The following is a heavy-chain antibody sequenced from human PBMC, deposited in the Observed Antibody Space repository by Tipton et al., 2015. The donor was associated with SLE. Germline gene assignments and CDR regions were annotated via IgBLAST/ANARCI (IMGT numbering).Heavy chain of an antibody. CDR1: GGSFSGYY. Sequence: TLSLTCAVYGGSFSGYYWSWIRQPPGKGLEWVGEINHSGSTNYNPSLKSRVTISVDTSKNQFSLKLSSVTAADTAVYYCARRRYSGYDSHYFDYWGQGTLVTVSS. D-gene: IGHD5-12*01. CDR3: ARRRYSGYDSHYFDY. V-gene: IGHV4-34*01. J-gene: IGHJ4*02. CDR2: INHSGST.